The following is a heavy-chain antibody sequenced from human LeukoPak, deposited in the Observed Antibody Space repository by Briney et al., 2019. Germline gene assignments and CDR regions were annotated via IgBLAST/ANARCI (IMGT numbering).Heavy chain of an antibody. V-gene: IGHV3-30*03. Sequence: PGRSLRLSCAASGFTFSDSGIHWVRQAPGKGLEWVAVISYDGRNKHYADSVKGRFTISRDNSKNTLYLQMNSLTAEDTAIYYCARRTGAAPGEFFLHWGQGTLVTVSS. D-gene: IGHD6-19*01. CDR1: GFTFSDSG. CDR3: ARRTGAAPGEFFLH. CDR2: ISYDGRNK. J-gene: IGHJ1*01.